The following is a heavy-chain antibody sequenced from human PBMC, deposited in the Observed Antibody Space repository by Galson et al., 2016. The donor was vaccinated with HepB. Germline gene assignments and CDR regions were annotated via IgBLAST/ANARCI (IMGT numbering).Heavy chain of an antibody. J-gene: IGHJ4*02. CDR1: GFTFSSYS. V-gene: IGHV3-74*01. CDR2: ISGDGTYT. CDR3: ARGGGSYGGY. Sequence: SLRLSCAASGFTFSSYSMNWVRQAPGKGLVWVSRISGDGTYTNYADSVKGRVTISRDNAKNTLYLQMNSLRAEDTAVYYCARGGGSYGGYWGQGTLVSVSS. D-gene: IGHD1-26*01.